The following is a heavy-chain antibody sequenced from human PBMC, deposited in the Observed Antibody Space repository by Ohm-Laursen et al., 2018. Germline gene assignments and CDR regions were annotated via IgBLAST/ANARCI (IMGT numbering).Heavy chain of an antibody. CDR1: GYTFTSHY. CDR3: ARGQPIDF. J-gene: IGHJ4*02. Sequence: ASVKVSCKASGYTFTSHYMHWVRRAPGQGLEWMAKINPSGGSTSYAQKFQGRVTMTRDTSTSTVYMDLSSLRSEDAAMYYCARGQPIDFWGQGTLVTVSS. V-gene: IGHV1-46*01. CDR2: INPSGGST.